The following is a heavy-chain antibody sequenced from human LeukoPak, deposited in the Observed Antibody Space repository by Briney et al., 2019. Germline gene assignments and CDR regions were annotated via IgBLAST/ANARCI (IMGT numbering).Heavy chain of an antibody. CDR3: ARLTDDSYYYYGMDV. CDR2: IYPGDSDT. D-gene: IGHD1-20*01. CDR1: GYSFTNYW. J-gene: IGHJ6*02. Sequence: GESLKISCKGSGYSFTNYWIGWVRQMPGKGLEWMGIIYPGDSDTRYSPSFQGQVTISADKSIRTAYLQWSSLKASDTAMYYCARLTDDSYYYYGMDVWGQGTTVTVSS. V-gene: IGHV5-51*01.